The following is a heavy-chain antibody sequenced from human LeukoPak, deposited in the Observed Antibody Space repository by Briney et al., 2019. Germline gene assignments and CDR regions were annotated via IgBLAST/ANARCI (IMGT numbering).Heavy chain of an antibody. CDR1: GFTFSSYW. CDR3: ARAPYYESSGPL. V-gene: IGHV3-7*01. J-gene: IGHJ4*02. Sequence: GGSLRLSCAASGFTFSSYWMSWVRQAPGKGLEWVANIRQDGREKYYVESVQGRFTISRDNAKNSLYLQMSSLRVDDTAVYYCARAPYYESSGPLWGQGTLVTVSS. D-gene: IGHD3-22*01. CDR2: IRQDGREK.